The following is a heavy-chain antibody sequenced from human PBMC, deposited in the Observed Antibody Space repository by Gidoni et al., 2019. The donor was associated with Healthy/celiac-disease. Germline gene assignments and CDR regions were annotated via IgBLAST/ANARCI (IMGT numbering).Heavy chain of an antibody. V-gene: IGHV3-48*04. Sequence: EVQLVESGGGLVQPGRSLRLSCAASGFTFSSYSMNWVRQAPGKGLEWVSYISRSSSTIYYADSVKGRFTISRDNAKNSLYLQMNSLRAEDTAVYYCASVHCSGGSCYSLEDYWGQGTLVTVSS. D-gene: IGHD2-15*01. CDR3: ASVHCSGGSCYSLEDY. CDR2: ISRSSSTI. CDR1: GFTFSSYS. J-gene: IGHJ4*02.